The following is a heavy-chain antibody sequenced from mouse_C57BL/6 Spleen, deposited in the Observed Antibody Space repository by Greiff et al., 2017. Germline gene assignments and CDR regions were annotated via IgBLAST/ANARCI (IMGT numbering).Heavy chain of an antibody. CDR2: ISSGSSTI. CDR3: ARWGDGSSYDAMDY. V-gene: IGHV5-17*01. D-gene: IGHD1-1*01. CDR1: GFTFSDYG. J-gene: IGHJ4*01. Sequence: EVMLVESGGGLVKPGGSLKLSCAASGFTFSDYGMHWVRQAPEKGLEWVAYISSGSSTIYYADTVKGRFTISRDNAKNTLFLQMTSLRSEDTAMYYCARWGDGSSYDAMDYWGQGTSVTVSS.